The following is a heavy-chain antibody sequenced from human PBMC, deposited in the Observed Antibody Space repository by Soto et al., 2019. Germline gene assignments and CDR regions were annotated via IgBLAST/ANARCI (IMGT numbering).Heavy chain of an antibody. CDR1: GFTFNSYA. CDR2: ISYDGSNK. V-gene: IGHV3-30-3*01. D-gene: IGHD2-8*01. J-gene: IGHJ6*02. Sequence: QVQLVESGGGVVQPGRSLRLSCAASGFTFNSYAMHWVRQAPGKGLEWVAVISYDGSNKYYADSVKGRFTISRDNSKNTLYLQMNSLRAEDTAVYYCARGGAPDIVLMVYAIAYYYGMDVWGQGTTVTVSS. CDR3: ARGGAPDIVLMVYAIAYYYGMDV.